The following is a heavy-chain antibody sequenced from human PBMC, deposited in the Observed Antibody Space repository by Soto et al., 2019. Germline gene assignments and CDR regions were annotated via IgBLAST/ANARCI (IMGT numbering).Heavy chain of an antibody. CDR3: ARDSSYGDYPPSLSDY. J-gene: IGHJ4*02. CDR2: INPNSGGT. D-gene: IGHD4-17*01. Sequence: GASVKVSCKASGYTFTGYYMHWVRQAPGQGLEWMEWINPNSGGTNYAQKFQGRVTMTRDTSISTAYMELSRLRSDDTAVYYCARDSSYGDYPPSLSDYWGQGTLVTVSS. V-gene: IGHV1-2*02. CDR1: GYTFTGYY.